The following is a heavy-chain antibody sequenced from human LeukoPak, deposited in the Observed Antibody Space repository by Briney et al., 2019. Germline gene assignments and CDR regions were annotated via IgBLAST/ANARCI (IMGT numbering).Heavy chain of an antibody. J-gene: IGHJ3*02. CDR3: ARTRTFGETSDAFDI. CDR2: ISSSGSTI. D-gene: IGHD3-10*01. V-gene: IGHV3-48*03. Sequence: GGSLRLSCAASGFTFSSYEMNWVRQAPGKGLEWVSYISSSGSTIYYADSVKGRFTISRDNAKNSLYLQMNSLRAEDTAVYYCARTRTFGETSDAFDIWGQGTMVTVSS. CDR1: GFTFSSYE.